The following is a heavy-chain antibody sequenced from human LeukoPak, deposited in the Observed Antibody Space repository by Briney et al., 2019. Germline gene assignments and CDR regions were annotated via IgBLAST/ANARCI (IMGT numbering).Heavy chain of an antibody. D-gene: IGHD5-18*01. J-gene: IGHJ2*01. CDR2: ISGSGGST. V-gene: IGHV3-23*01. Sequence: GGSLRLSCAASGFTFSSYAMSWVRQAPGKGLEWVSAISGSGGSTYYADSVKGRFTISRDNSKNTLYLQMNSLRGDDTAIYFCAKGGFDTAMVTSWYFDVWGRGTPVTVSS. CDR1: GFTFSSYA. CDR3: AKGGFDTAMVTSWYFDV.